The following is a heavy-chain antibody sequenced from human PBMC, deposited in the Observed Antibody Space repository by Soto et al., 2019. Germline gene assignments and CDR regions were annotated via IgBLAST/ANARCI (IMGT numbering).Heavy chain of an antibody. D-gene: IGHD3-22*01. J-gene: IGHJ6*02. CDR3: ARPRDERYSDSSGYHYYGLGV. CDR1: GFTLSTYG. CDR2: IWYDGTND. Sequence: QVQLVESGGGVVQPGRSLRLSCAASGFTLSTYGMHWVRQAPGKGLEWVAGIWYDGTNDHYTDSVKGRFTISRDDSKNTLHLQMNSRRAEDTAVYYCARPRDERYSDSSGYHYYGLGVWGQGTTVTVSS. V-gene: IGHV3-33*03.